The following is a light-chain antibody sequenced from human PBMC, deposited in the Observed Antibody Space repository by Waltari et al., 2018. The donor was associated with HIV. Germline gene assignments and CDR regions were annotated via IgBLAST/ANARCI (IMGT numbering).Light chain of an antibody. CDR1: NSHIGAYNC. J-gene: IGLJ3*02. CDR2: NVP. Sequence: QSVLPRPPSLSGPPRQPLTIPCPGTNSHIGAYNCSPWYQPHPGNAPKLIIYNVPPGPSGVPGRFSGSKSGNATSLTSAGLQADDEADYCCCSYAGSPWMFGGGTRLTVL. V-gene: IGLV2-11*01. CDR3: CSYAGSPWM.